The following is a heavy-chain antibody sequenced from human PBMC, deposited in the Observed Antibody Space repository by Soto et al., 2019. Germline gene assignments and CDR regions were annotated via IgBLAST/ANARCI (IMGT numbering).Heavy chain of an antibody. CDR3: ARMNVDSYQFYYAMDV. CDR1: GFSLTTGQMG. CDR2: IFSDNER. Sequence: SGRTLVNPTETLTLTFTVSGFSLTTGQMGVSWIRQPPGKALEWLAHIFSDNERSYSTSLQGRLTISKDTSGSQVVLSMTNVDPVDTATYYCARMNVDSYQFYYAMDVWGQGTTVTVSS. J-gene: IGHJ6*02. V-gene: IGHV2-26*01. D-gene: IGHD4-17*01.